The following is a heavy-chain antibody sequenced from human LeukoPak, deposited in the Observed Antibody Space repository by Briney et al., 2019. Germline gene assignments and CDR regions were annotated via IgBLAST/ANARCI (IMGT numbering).Heavy chain of an antibody. Sequence: PGGSLRLSCAASGFTFSSYSMNWVRQAPGKGLEWVSYISSSSSTIYYADSVKGRFTISRDNAKNSLYLQMNSLGAEDTAVYYCARDYYYDSSGDPDYWGQGTLVTVSS. CDR2: ISSSSSTI. D-gene: IGHD3-22*01. J-gene: IGHJ4*02. CDR3: ARDYYYDSSGDPDY. CDR1: GFTFSSYS. V-gene: IGHV3-48*01.